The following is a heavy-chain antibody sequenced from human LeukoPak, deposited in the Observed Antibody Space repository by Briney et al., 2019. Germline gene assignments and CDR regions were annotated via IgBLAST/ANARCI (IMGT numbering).Heavy chain of an antibody. V-gene: IGHV3-30*01. Sequence: GGSLRLSCAASGFTFSSYAMHWVRQAPGKGLEWVAVISYDGSNKYYADSVKGRFTISRDNSKNTLYLQMNSLRAEDTAVYYCARDLWRYQLLYWFDPWGQGTLVTASS. J-gene: IGHJ5*02. CDR2: ISYDGSNK. CDR1: GFTFSSYA. D-gene: IGHD2-2*01. CDR3: ARDLWRYQLLYWFDP.